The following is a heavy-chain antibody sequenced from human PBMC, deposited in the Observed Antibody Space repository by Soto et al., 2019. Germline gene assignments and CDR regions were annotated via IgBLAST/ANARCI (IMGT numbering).Heavy chain of an antibody. CDR1: GFNFND. D-gene: IGHD2-21*01. CDR3: AQVTYSASAYHRYSHGMAV. V-gene: IGHV3-30*18. Sequence: GGSLRLSCTGFGFNFNDIHWVRHAPGKGLEWVAVISSEGRNQFYADSVRGRFTISRGRSEDTVFLQMNSLRHEDTAVYYCAQVTYSASAYHRYSHGMAVWGQGTKVTVSS. J-gene: IGHJ6*02. CDR2: ISSEGRNQ.